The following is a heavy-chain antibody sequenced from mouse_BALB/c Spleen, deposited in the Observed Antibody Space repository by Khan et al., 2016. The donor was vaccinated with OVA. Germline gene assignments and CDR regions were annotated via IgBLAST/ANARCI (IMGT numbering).Heavy chain of an antibody. CDR2: ISSGGHYT. D-gene: IGHD1-1*01. J-gene: IGHJ3*01. CDR3: ARLAYYYNSEGFAY. Sequence: EVELVESGGDLVKPGGSLKLSCAVSGFTFGTYGMSWVRQTPDMRLEWVATISSGGHYTYYPDSVKGRFTISRDNAKNTLYLQMSSLKSEDTAIYYCARLAYYYNSEGFAYWGQGTLVTVSA. V-gene: IGHV5-6*01. CDR1: GFTFGTYG.